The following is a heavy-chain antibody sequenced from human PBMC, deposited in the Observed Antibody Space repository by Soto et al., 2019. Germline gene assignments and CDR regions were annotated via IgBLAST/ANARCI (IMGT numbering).Heavy chain of an antibody. D-gene: IGHD3-10*01. J-gene: IGHJ3*02. CDR1: GLTFRNYA. CDR3: AKDSVSFNRNYDAFDI. Sequence: GGSLRLSCETSGLTFRNYAMSWVRQAPGEGPEWVSTIGGGDNIFYADSVKGRFTISRDDSKNTMFLQMDNLRVEDTAIYFCAKDSVSFNRNYDAFDIWGQGTVVTVSS. CDR2: IGGGDNI. V-gene: IGHV3-23*01.